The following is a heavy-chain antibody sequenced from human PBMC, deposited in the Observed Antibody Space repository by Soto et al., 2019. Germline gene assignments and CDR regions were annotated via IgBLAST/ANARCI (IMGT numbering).Heavy chain of an antibody. V-gene: IGHV3-74*01. CDR3: VRDFRGAVAGSEFDH. CDR2: INGNADNS. J-gene: IGHJ4*02. Sequence: VGSVRLSCAASGFSFVSYWMHWVRQVPGEGLAWVSRINGNADNSDYADSVKGRFTISRDNAMNRLYLQMDSLRADDTGVYYCVRDFRGAVAGSEFDHWGQGTLVTVSS. CDR1: GFSFVSYW. D-gene: IGHD6-19*01.